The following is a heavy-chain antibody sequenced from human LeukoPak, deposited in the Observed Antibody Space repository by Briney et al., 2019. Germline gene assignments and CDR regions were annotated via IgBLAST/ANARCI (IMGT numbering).Heavy chain of an antibody. D-gene: IGHD6-13*01. CDR3: AKDSSSWSFDY. Sequence: PGGSLRLSCAASGFTFSSYGMHWVRQAPGKGLDWVAFIRYDGSNEYYADSVKGRFTLSRDNSRNTLYLQMNSLRAEDTAVYYCAKDSSSWSFDYWGQGTLVTVSS. CDR1: GFTFSSYG. V-gene: IGHV3-30*02. J-gene: IGHJ4*02. CDR2: IRYDGSNE.